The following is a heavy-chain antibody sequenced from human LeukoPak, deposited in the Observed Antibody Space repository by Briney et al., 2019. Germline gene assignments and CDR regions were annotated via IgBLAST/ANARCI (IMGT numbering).Heavy chain of an antibody. CDR3: ALGYCSSTSCSDYYYGMDV. CDR2: IYYSGST. CDR1: GGSISSYY. J-gene: IGHJ6*02. Sequence: PSETLSLTCTVSGGSISSYYWSWIRQPPGKGPEWIGYIYYSGSTNYNPSLKSRVTISVDTSKNQFSLKLSSVTAADTAVYYCALGYCSSTSCSDYYYGMDVWGQGTTVTVSS. D-gene: IGHD2-2*03. V-gene: IGHV4-59*01.